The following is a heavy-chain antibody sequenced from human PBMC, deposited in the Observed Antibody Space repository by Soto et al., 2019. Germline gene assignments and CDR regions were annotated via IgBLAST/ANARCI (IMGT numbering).Heavy chain of an antibody. CDR1: GFTFSSYA. J-gene: IGHJ4*02. CDR3: ARSTRMVRGVTPLDY. Sequence: QVQLVESGGGVVQPGRSLRLSCAASGFTFSSYAMHWVRQAPGKGLEWVAVISYDGSNKYYADSVKGRFTISRDNSKNTLYLQMTSLRAEDTAVYYCARSTRMVRGVTPLDYWGQGTLVTVSS. V-gene: IGHV3-30-3*01. D-gene: IGHD3-10*01. CDR2: ISYDGSNK.